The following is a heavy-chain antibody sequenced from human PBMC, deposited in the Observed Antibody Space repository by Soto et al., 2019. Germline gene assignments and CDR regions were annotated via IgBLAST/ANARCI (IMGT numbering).Heavy chain of an antibody. D-gene: IGHD6-13*01. J-gene: IGHJ4*02. CDR3: AKEYGSTWMGH. V-gene: IGHV3-30*18. Sequence: SLRLSCASSGFTFSTYGMHWVRQAPGKGLEWVAAMSYDGTKQYYVDSVKGRFTISRDNSRNTLFLQLNSLREEDTAVYYCAKEYGSTWMGHWGQGT. CDR1: GFTFSTYG. CDR2: MSYDGTKQ.